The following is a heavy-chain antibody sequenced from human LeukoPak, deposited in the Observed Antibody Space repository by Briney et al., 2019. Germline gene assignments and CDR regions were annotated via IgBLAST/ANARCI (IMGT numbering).Heavy chain of an antibody. J-gene: IGHJ4*02. D-gene: IGHD5-18*01. V-gene: IGHV1-3*01. CDR3: AKVLGYSYGYAFDY. CDR1: GYTFTSYA. CDR2: INAGNGNT. Sequence: ASVKVSCKASGYTFTSYAMHWVRQAPGQRLEWMGWINAGNGNTKYSQKFQGRVTMTTDTSTSTAYMELRSLRSDDTAVYYCAKVLGYSYGYAFDYWGQGTLVTVSS.